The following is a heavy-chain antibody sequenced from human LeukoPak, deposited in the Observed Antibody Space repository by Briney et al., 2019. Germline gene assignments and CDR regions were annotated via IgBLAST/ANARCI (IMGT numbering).Heavy chain of an antibody. D-gene: IGHD5-24*01. Sequence: SETLSLTCTVSGGSISTYYWSWIRQPPGKGLEWIGYIYYSGGTNYNPSLKSRVTISVDTSKNQFSLELSSVTAADTAVYYCARTRDGYNLDAFDIWGQGTMVTVSS. CDR1: GGSISTYY. J-gene: IGHJ3*02. CDR3: ARTRDGYNLDAFDI. V-gene: IGHV4-59*01. CDR2: IYYSGGT.